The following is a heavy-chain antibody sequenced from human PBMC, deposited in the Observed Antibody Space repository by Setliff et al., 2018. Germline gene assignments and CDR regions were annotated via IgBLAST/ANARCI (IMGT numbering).Heavy chain of an antibody. CDR1: GGSINSGVYY. CDR2: IYHGGDT. CDR3: ARTGTYRYFDY. J-gene: IGHJ4*02. Sequence: PSETLSLTCTVSGGSINSGVYYWGWIRQPPGKGLEWFGRIYHGGDTYYNTFLKSRLTISVDTSKNQFSLKLRYVTAADTAVYYCARTGTYRYFDYWGQGALVTVSS. V-gene: IGHV4-39*01. D-gene: IGHD1-1*01.